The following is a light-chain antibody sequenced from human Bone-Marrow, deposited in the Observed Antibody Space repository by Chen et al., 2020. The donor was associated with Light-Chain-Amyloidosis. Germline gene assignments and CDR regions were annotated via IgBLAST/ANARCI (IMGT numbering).Light chain of an antibody. CDR2: KDK. V-gene: IGLV3-25*03. CDR3: QSADTTASFRV. CDR1: VLSNQY. Sequence: STELTQPPSVSVSPGRTARITCSGDVLSNQYGYWYQQKPSQAPVMLIYKDKERPSGIPERFSGSSSGTTVTLTISGVQAEDEADYYCQSADTTASFRVFGGGTKLTVL. J-gene: IGLJ3*02.